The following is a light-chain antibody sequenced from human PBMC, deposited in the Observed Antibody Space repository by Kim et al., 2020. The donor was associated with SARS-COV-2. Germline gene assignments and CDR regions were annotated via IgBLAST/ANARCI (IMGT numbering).Light chain of an antibody. Sequence: SSELTQDPAVSVALGQTVRITCQGDSLRSYYASWYQQKPGQAPVLVIYGKNNRPSGIPDRFSGSSSGNTASLTITGVQAEDEADYYCNSRDSSGNPYVVF. CDR3: NSRDSSGNPYVV. J-gene: IGLJ2*01. CDR2: GKN. V-gene: IGLV3-19*01. CDR1: SLRSYY.